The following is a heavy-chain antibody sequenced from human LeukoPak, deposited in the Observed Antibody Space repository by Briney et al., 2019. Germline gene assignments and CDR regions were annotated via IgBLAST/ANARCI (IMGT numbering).Heavy chain of an antibody. CDR3: GRAFPPLRTSSAGDL. CDR2: ISGRSSHV. J-gene: IGHJ1*01. CDR1: GFSFSDYD. D-gene: IGHD3-16*01. Sequence: TPGGSLRLSCSASGFSFSDYDMNWVHQAPGKGLEWVSAISGRSSHVYYGESVKGRFTISRDNAKNSLYLQLDSLGVEDTAVYYCGRAFPPLRTSSAGDLWGQGTLVTVSS. V-gene: IGHV3-21*01.